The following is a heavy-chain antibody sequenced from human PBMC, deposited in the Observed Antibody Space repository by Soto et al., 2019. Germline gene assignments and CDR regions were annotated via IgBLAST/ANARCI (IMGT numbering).Heavy chain of an antibody. CDR1: GFTFSSYA. D-gene: IGHD4-17*01. J-gene: IGHJ6*02. CDR2: ISGSGGST. CDR3: AKDRAYDYYYYGMDV. Sequence: GGSLRLSCAASGFTFSSYAMSWVRQAPGKGLEWVSAISGSGGSTYYADSVKGRFTISRDNPKNTLYLQMNSLRAEDTAVYYCAKDRAYDYYYYGMDVWGQGTTVTVSS. V-gene: IGHV3-23*01.